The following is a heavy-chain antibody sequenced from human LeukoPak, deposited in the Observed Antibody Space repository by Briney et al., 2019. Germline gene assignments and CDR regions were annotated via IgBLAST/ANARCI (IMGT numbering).Heavy chain of an antibody. CDR2: IASSGSTI. D-gene: IGHD6-19*01. Sequence: GGSLSLSCAASGFTFNTYEMNWVRQAPGKGLEWLAYIASSGSTIYYADYVKGRFTISRDNAKNSLYLQMNSLRADDTAVYYCARGGWHYVFNYWGQGTLVTVSS. V-gene: IGHV3-48*03. CDR3: ARGGWHYVFNY. CDR1: GFTFNTYE. J-gene: IGHJ4*02.